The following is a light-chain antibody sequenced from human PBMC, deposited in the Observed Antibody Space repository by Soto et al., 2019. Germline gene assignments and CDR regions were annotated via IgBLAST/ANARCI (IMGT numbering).Light chain of an antibody. CDR1: QSISSY. V-gene: IGKV1-39*01. CDR3: QQSYSTLSALT. Sequence: DIQMTQSPSSLSASVGDRVTITCRTSQSISSYLNWYQQKPGKAPKLLIYAASSLQSGVPSRFSGSGSGTDFTLTISSLQPEDFATYYCQQSYSTLSALTCGGGTKVEIK. J-gene: IGKJ4*01. CDR2: AAS.